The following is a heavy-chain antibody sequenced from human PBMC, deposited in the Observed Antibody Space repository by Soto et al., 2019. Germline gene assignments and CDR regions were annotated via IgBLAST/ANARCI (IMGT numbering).Heavy chain of an antibody. CDR3: ARVVTVVKSFHYCSFDL. Sequence: QVQLVQSGAEVKKPGSSVKVSCKASGGTFSSYAISWVRQAPGQGLEWMGGIIPIFGTANYAQKFQGRVTITADDSTTKASMELSSLRSEDTAVYYCARVVTVVKSFHYCSFDLWGRGTLVTVSS. D-gene: IGHD2-15*01. V-gene: IGHV1-69*12. CDR2: IIPIFGTA. CDR1: GGTFSSYA. J-gene: IGHJ2*01.